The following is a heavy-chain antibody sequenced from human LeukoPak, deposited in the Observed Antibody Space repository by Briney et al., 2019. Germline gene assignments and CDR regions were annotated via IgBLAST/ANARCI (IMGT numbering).Heavy chain of an antibody. CDR3: AREGITMIAVVM. V-gene: IGHV4-39*07. CDR2: IYYSGST. CDR1: GGSISSSSYY. D-gene: IGHD3-22*01. J-gene: IGHJ4*02. Sequence: SETLSLTCTVSGGSISSSSYYWGWIRQPPGKGLEWIGSIYYSGSTYYNPSLKSRVTISVDTSKNQFSLKLSSVTAADTAVHYCAREGITMIAVVMWGQGTLVTVSS.